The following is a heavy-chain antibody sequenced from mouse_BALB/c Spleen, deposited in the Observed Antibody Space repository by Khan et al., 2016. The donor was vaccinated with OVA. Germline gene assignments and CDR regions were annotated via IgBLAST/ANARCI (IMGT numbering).Heavy chain of an antibody. D-gene: IGHD2-10*01. Sequence: QVQLKQSGPEVKKPGETVKISCKASGHTFTKFGMNWVKQAPGKGLKWMGWINTYTGEPTYADDFNGRFAFSLETSASTAYLQINNLKNEDTATCCCARPPYFSYVLDNWGQGTSVTVSS. CDR3: ARPPYFSYVLDN. CDR2: INTYTGEP. V-gene: IGHV9-3-1*01. J-gene: IGHJ4*01. CDR1: GHTFTKFG.